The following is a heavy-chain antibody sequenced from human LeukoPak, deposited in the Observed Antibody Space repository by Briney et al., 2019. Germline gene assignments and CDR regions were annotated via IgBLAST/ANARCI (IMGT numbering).Heavy chain of an antibody. D-gene: IGHD6-6*01. CDR3: AGSSSASVFDY. CDR2: ISYDGSNK. CDR1: GFTFSSYG. J-gene: IGHJ4*02. V-gene: IGHV3-30*03. Sequence: PGGSLRLSCAASGFTFSSYGMHWVRQAPGKGLEWVAVISYDGSNKYYADSVKGRFTISRDNSKNTLYLQMNSLRAEDTAVYYCAGSSSASVFDYWGQGTLVTVSS.